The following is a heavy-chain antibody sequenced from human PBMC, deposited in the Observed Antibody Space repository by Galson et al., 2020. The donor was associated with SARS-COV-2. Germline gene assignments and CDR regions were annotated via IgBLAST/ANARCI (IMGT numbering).Heavy chain of an antibody. CDR1: GFTFSSYE. V-gene: IGHV3-48*03. D-gene: IGHD3-10*01. CDR2: ISSSGSTI. CDR3: AREPVLLWFGELYGMDV. J-gene: IGHJ6*02. Sequence: GESLKISCAASGFTFSSYEMNWVRQAPGKGLEWVSYISSSGSTIYYADSVKGRFTISRDNAKNSLYLQMNSLRAEDTAVYYCAREPVLLWFGELYGMDVWGQGTTVTVSS.